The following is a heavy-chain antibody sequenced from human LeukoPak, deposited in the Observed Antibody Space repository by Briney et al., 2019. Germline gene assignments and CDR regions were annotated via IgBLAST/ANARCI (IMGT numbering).Heavy chain of an antibody. CDR1: GDSVSSNRAT. D-gene: IGHD2-8*02. Sequence: SQTLSLTCAISGDSVSSNRATWNWIRQSPSRGLEWLVRTYYMSKWYNDYAVSVKSRITINPDTSKNQFSLQLNSVTPEDTAVYFCARDQSWTTGFDIWGQGTMVTVSS. CDR3: ARDQSWTTGFDI. CDR2: TYYMSKWYN. J-gene: IGHJ3*02. V-gene: IGHV6-1*01.